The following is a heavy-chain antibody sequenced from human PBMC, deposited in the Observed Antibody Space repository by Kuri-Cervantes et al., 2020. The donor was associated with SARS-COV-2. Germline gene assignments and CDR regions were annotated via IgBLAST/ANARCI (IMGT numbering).Heavy chain of an antibody. Sequence: SQTLSLTCAVYGGSFSGYYWSWIRQPPGKGLEWIGEINHSGGTNYNPSLKSRVTISVDTSKDQFSLKLSSVTAADTAVYYCARAAYSSSWYGERNWFDPWGQGTLVTVSS. CDR2: INHSGGT. CDR3: ARAAYSSSWYGERNWFDP. V-gene: IGHV4-34*01. J-gene: IGHJ5*02. CDR1: GGSFSGYY. D-gene: IGHD6-13*01.